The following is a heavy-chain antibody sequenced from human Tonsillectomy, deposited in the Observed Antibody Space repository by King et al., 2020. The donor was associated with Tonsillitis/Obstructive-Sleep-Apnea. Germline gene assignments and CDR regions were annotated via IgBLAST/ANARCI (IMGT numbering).Heavy chain of an antibody. J-gene: IGHJ3*02. CDR3: ARDRGGSHDHDAFEI. D-gene: IGHD1-26*01. CDR1: GFTFSSYG. V-gene: IGHV3-33*01. CDR2: IWYDGSNK. Sequence: VQLVESGGGVVQPGRSLRLSCAASGFTFSSYGMHWVRQAPGKGLEWVAVIWYDGSNKYYADSVKGRFTISRDNSKNTLYLQMNSLRAEDTAVYYCARDRGGSHDHDAFEIWGQGTMVTVSS.